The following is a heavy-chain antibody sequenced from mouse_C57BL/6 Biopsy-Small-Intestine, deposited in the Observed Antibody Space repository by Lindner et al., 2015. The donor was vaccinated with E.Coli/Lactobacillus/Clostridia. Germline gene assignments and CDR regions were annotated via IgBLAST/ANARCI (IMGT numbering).Heavy chain of an antibody. V-gene: IGHV5-17*01. CDR2: ISSGSSTI. Sequence: VQLQESGGGLVKTGGSLKLSCAASGFTFSDYGMHWVRQAPEKGLEWVAYISSGSSTIYYADTVKGRFTISRDNAKNTLFLRMTSLRSEDTAMYYCARGSSGGMDYWGQGTSVTVSS. CDR3: ARGSSGGMDY. CDR1: GFTFSDYG. D-gene: IGHD1-1*01. J-gene: IGHJ4*01.